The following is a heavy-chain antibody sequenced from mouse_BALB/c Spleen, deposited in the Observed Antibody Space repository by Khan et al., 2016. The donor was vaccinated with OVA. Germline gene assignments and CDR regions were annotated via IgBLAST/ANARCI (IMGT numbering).Heavy chain of an antibody. V-gene: IGHV5-17*02. Sequence: EVELVESGGGLVQPGGSRKLSCAASGFTFSSFGMHWVRQAPEKGLEWVAYISFGSATIYYADTAKGRSTISRDNPKSSLFLQMTSLRSEDTAIYYCARSLITTWYLDVWGAGTTVTVSS. CDR3: ARSLITTWYLDV. CDR1: GFTFSSFG. CDR2: ISFGSATI. J-gene: IGHJ1*01. D-gene: IGHD2-4*01.